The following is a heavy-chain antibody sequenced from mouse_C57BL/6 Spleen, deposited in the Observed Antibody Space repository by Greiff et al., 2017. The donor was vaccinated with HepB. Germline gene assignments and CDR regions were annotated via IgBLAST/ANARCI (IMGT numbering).Heavy chain of an antibody. V-gene: IGHV5-6*01. D-gene: IGHD2-2*01. CDR2: ISSGGSYT. CDR3: ARYGYDRGNYFDY. Sequence: VQLKESGGDLVKPGGSLKLSCAASGFTFSSYGMSWVRQTPDKRLEWVATISSGGSYTYYPDSVKGRFTISRDNAKNTLYLQMSSLKSEDTAMYYCARYGYDRGNYFDYWGQGTTLTVSS. J-gene: IGHJ2*01. CDR1: GFTFSSYG.